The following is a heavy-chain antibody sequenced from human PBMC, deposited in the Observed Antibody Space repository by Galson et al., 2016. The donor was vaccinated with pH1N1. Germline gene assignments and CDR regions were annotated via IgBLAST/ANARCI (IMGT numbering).Heavy chain of an antibody. J-gene: IGHJ5*02. Sequence: TLSLTCAVSGGSISSRNWWSWVRQPPGQGLEWIGEIYHIGGTNYSPSLKSRVTISLDKSKNHFSLNLASVTAADTAVYYCARDGGDYGGAGQYKYFDTWGQGTLVTVSS. CDR1: GGSISSRNW. V-gene: IGHV4-4*02. D-gene: IGHD4-23*01. CDR3: ARDGGDYGGAGQYKYFDT. CDR2: IYHIGGT.